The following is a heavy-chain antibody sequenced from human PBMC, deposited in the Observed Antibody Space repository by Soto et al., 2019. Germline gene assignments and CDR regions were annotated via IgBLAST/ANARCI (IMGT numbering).Heavy chain of an antibody. J-gene: IGHJ4*02. CDR3: ARAGIGFLEWLSNFDY. Sequence: GGSLRLSCAASGFTVSNNYMTWVRQAPGKGLEWVSFIYSSGSTYYADSVKGRFTISRDNSKNTLYLQMNSLRAEDTAVYYCARAGIGFLEWLSNFDYWRQGTLVTVSS. D-gene: IGHD3-3*01. CDR1: GFTVSNNY. CDR2: IYSSGST. V-gene: IGHV3-53*01.